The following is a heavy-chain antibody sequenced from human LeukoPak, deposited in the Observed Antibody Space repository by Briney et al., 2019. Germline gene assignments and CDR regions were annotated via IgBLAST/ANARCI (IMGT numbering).Heavy chain of an antibody. V-gene: IGHV1-69*04. Sequence: ASVKVSCKASGGTFSSYAISWVRQAPGQGLGWMGRIIPILGIANYAQKFQGRVTITADKSTSTAYMELSSLRSEDTAVYYCADDHAQSKILTGYYPEWGQGTLVTVSS. CDR3: ADDHAQSKILTGYYPE. D-gene: IGHD3-9*01. CDR2: IIPILGIA. CDR1: GGTFSSYA. J-gene: IGHJ4*02.